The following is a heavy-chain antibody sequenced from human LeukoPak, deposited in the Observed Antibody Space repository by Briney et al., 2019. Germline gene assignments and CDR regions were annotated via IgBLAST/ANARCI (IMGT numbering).Heavy chain of an antibody. J-gene: IGHJ4*02. D-gene: IGHD3-22*01. Sequence: SETLSLTCAVYGGSFSGYYWSWIRQPPGKGLEWIGEINHSGSTNYNPPLKSRVTISVDTSKNQFSLKLSSVTAADTAVYYCARDSRRIYYDSTPFDYWGQGTLVTVSS. CDR2: INHSGST. CDR3: ARDSRRIYYDSTPFDY. CDR1: GGSFSGYY. V-gene: IGHV4-34*01.